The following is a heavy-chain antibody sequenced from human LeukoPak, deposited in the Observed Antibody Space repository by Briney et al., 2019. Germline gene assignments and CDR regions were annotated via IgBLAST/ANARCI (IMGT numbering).Heavy chain of an antibody. Sequence: GGSLRLSCAASGFTFDDYAMHWFRQAPGKGLEWVSGISWDIANIGYADSVKGRFTISRDNAKNSLYLQMNSLRAEDTAVYYCATGPTGGWTARPKVLQRGHYFDYWGQGTLVTVSS. CDR3: ATGPTGGWTARPKVLQRGHYFDY. D-gene: IGHD6-6*01. V-gene: IGHV3-9*01. J-gene: IGHJ4*02. CDR2: ISWDIANI. CDR1: GFTFDDYA.